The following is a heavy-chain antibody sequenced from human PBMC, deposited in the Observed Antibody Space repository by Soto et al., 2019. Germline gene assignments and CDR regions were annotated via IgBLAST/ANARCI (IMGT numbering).Heavy chain of an antibody. CDR1: GGSISSYY. CDR2: IYYSGST. CDR3: ARTCSSTSCFHDAFDI. J-gene: IGHJ3*02. V-gene: IGHV4-59*01. D-gene: IGHD2-2*01. Sequence: QVQLQESGPGLVKPSETLSLTCTVSGGSISSYYWSWIRQPPGKGLEWIGYIYYSGSTNYNPSLKSRVTISVDTSKNQFSLKLSSVTAADTAVYYCARTCSSTSCFHDAFDIWGQGTMVTVSS.